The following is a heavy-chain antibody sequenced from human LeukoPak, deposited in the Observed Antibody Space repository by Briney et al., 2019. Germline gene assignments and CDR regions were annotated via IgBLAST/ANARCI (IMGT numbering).Heavy chain of an antibody. CDR3: ARHRGSGNWRPSAFDI. J-gene: IGHJ3*02. CDR1: GGSISTYY. CDR2: IFYTGST. Sequence: SETLSLTCTVSGGSISTYYWSWIRQPPGKGLEWIWYIFYTGSTTPNPSLKSRVTISVDTSKNQFSMNLSSVTAADTAMYFCARHRGSGNWRPSAFDIWGQGTMVTVSS. V-gene: IGHV4-59*08. D-gene: IGHD4-23*01.